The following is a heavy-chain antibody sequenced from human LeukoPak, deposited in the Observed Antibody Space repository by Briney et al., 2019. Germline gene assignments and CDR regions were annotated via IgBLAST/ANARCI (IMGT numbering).Heavy chain of an antibody. D-gene: IGHD6-6*01. CDR1: GFTFSRYD. J-gene: IGHJ4*02. Sequence: QSGGSLRLSCAASGFTFSRYDMHWVRQATGKGLEWVSAIGTAGDTYYPGSVKGRFTISRENVKNSLFLQMNSLRVEDTAVYYCARSVGSSSAYWGQGTLVTVSS. CDR3: ARSVGSSSAY. CDR2: IGTAGDT. V-gene: IGHV3-13*01.